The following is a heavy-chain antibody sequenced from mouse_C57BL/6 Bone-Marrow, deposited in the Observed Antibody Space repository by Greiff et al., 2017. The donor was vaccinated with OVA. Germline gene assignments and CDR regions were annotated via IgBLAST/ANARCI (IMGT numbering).Heavy chain of an antibody. CDR3: ARLYFDV. CDR2: IYPRSGNT. J-gene: IGHJ1*03. CDR1: GYTFTSYG. Sequence: QVQLQQSGAELARPGASVKLSCKASGYTFTSYGISWVKQRTGQGLEWIGEIYPRSGNTYYTEKFKGKATLTADKSSSTAYMELRSLTSEDSAVYFCARLYFDVWGTGTTVTVSS. V-gene: IGHV1-81*01.